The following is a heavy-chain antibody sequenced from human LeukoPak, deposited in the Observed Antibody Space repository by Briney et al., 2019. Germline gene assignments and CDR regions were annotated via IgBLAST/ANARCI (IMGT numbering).Heavy chain of an antibody. Sequence: GGSLRLSCAASGFTFSSYEMNWVRQAPGKGLEWVSYISSSGSTIYYADSAKGRFTISRDNAKNSLYLQMNSLSAEDTAVYYCARLSNWNLYYYYYYGMDVWGQGTTVTVSS. CDR1: GFTFSSYE. V-gene: IGHV3-48*03. J-gene: IGHJ6*02. CDR3: ARLSNWNLYYYYYYGMDV. CDR2: ISSSGSTI. D-gene: IGHD1-20*01.